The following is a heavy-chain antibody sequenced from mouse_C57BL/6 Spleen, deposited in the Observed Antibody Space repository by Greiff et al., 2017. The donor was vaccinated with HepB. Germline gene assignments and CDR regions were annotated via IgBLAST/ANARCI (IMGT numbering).Heavy chain of an antibody. CDR2: INPGSGGT. CDR1: GYAFTNYL. CDR3: ARRYYYGSSDYAMDY. V-gene: IGHV1-54*01. D-gene: IGHD1-1*01. J-gene: IGHJ4*01. Sequence: QVQLQQSGAELVRPGTSVKVSCKASGYAFTNYLIEWVKQRPGQGLEWIGVINPGSGGTNYNEKFKGKATLTADKSSSTAYMQLSSLTSEDSAVYFCARRYYYGSSDYAMDYWGQGTSVTVSS.